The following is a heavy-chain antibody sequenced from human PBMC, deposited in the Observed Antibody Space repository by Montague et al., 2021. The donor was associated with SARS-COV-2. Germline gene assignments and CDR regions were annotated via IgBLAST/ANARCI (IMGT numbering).Heavy chain of an antibody. D-gene: IGHD1-20*01. CDR2: ISHAGTIT. CDR1: GFTFSYFV. CDR3: TRDVNCDLFDY. J-gene: IGHJ4*02. V-gene: IGHV3-74*03. Sequence: SLRLSCAASGFTFSYFVMHWVRQAPGKGLVWVSRISHAGTITTYADSVKGRFTISRDNAKNSLFLQMNSLRAEDTAVYYCTRDVNCDLFDYWGQGALVTVSS.